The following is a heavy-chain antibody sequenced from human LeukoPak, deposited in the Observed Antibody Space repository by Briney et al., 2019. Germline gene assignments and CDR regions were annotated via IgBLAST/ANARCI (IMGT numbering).Heavy chain of an antibody. CDR1: GFTFSSYA. CDR2: ISGSGGST. Sequence: GGSLRLSCAASGFTFSSYAMSWVRQAPGKGLEWVSAISGSGGSTYYADSVKGRFTISRDNSKNTLYLQMNSLRAEDAAVYDCAKDLGLGYDRYWYFDLWGRGTLVTVSS. V-gene: IGHV3-23*01. CDR3: AKDLGLGYDRYWYFDL. D-gene: IGHD5-12*01. J-gene: IGHJ2*01.